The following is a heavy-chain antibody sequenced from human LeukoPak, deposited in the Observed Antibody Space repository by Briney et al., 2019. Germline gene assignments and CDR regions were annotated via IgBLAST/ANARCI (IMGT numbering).Heavy chain of an antibody. V-gene: IGHV3-30*02. Sequence: GESLKISCGASGFTFNNYGMHWVRQAPGKGPEWVAFIRYDESNKYCADSVKGRFTISRDNSKNTLYLQMNSLRVEDTAVYYCAKGYCASTICYGGGKIDYWGQGTLVTVSS. CDR2: IRYDESNK. D-gene: IGHD2-2*01. CDR1: GFTFNNYG. J-gene: IGHJ4*02. CDR3: AKGYCASTICYGGGKIDY.